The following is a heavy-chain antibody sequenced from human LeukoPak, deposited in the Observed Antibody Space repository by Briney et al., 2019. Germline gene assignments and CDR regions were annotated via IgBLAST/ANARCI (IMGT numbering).Heavy chain of an antibody. CDR2: IYYSGST. J-gene: IGHJ4*02. Sequence: PGGSLRLSCAASGFTFSSYNMNWVRQAPGKGLEWIGSIYYSGSTYYNPSLKSRVTISVDTSKNQFSLKLSSVTAADTAVYYCARVVRYDYVWGSYRYTGGYFDYWGQGTLVTVSS. CDR1: GFTFSSYN. D-gene: IGHD3-16*02. V-gene: IGHV4-39*07. CDR3: ARVVRYDYVWGSYRYTGGYFDY.